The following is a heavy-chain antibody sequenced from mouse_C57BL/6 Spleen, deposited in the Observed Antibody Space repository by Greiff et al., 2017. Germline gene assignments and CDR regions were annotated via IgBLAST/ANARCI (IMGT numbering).Heavy chain of an antibody. J-gene: IGHJ4*01. Sequence: EVKVEESGGGLVKPGGSLKLSCAASGFTFSDYGMHWVRQAPAKGLEWVAYISSGSSTIYYADTVKGRFTISRDNAKNTLFLQMTSLRSEDTAMYYCARKELSYAMDYWGQGTSVTVSS. CDR3: ARKELSYAMDY. CDR1: GFTFSDYG. V-gene: IGHV5-17*01. CDR2: ISSGSSTI.